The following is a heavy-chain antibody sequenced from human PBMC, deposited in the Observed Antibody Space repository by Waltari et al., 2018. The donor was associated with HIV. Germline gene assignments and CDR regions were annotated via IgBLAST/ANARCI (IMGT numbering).Heavy chain of an antibody. D-gene: IGHD6-6*01. J-gene: IGHJ5*02. CDR1: GFTFSTSC. CDR3: ARDSRGSTWSLNWFDP. CDR2: ISSSGNFK. Sequence: EVQLVESGGGPVKPGESLRLPGVTSGFTFSTSCCTWVRQAPGKGPEWVSSISSSGNFKHYADSVKGRFTISRDNAENSLYLQMNGLRAEDTAIYYCARDSRGSTWSLNWFDPWGQGTLVTVSS. V-gene: IGHV3-21*02.